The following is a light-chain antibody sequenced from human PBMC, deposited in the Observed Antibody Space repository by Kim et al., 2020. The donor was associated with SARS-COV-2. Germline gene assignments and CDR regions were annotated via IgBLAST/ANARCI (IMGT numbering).Light chain of an antibody. Sequence: ASVGDRFTITCRASQDISDYLAWYQPKPGKAPKLLVYIGSTLQAGVPSRFSGSGSGTDFALTISRLQPEDSAIYYCQQGITFPLTFGGGTKVDIK. CDR1: QDISDY. J-gene: IGKJ4*01. CDR2: IGS. V-gene: IGKV1-12*01. CDR3: QQGITFPLT.